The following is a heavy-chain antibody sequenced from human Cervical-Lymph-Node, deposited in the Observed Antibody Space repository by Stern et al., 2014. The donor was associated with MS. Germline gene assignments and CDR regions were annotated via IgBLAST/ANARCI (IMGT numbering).Heavy chain of an antibody. CDR2: ISGNGGKT. CDR3: AKDMRGGSSYAMDV. V-gene: IGHV3-9*01. Sequence: EVQLVESGGGLVQPGRSLRLYCAASGFTFDDYAMHWVRQAPGEGLEWVSGISGNGGKTDYADSVKGRFTISRDNAKNSLYLQMDSLRAEDTALYYCAKDMRGGSSYAMDVWGQGTTVTVSS. D-gene: IGHD6-6*01. CDR1: GFTFDDYA. J-gene: IGHJ6*02.